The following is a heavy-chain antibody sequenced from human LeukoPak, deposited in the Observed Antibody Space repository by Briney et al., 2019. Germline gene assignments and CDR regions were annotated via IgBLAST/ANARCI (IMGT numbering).Heavy chain of an antibody. CDR3: ATYDSGCHLTY. CDR2: IDRDATVM. CDR1: GITFSRSS. D-gene: IGHD3-22*01. V-gene: IGHV3-21*06. J-gene: IGHJ4*02. Sequence: GGSLRLSCAASGITFSRSSTNWVRQAPGKGLEWVSFIDRDATVMYYADSVRGRFIISRDNARNSLFLQMNSLGVEDTAVYFCATYDSGCHLTYWGQGTLVTVSS.